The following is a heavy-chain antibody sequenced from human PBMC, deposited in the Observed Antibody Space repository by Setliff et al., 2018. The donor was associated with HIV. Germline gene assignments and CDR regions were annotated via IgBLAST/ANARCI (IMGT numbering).Heavy chain of an antibody. Sequence: SETLSLTCAVYGGSFPAYYWNWIRQPPGKGLEWIGEINYDGDTTYNPSLKSRLTISVDTSKNQFSLKLSSVTAADTAVYYCARGSSNTWYYYFDSWGQGTLVTVSS. V-gene: IGHV4-34*09. CDR1: GGSFPAYY. D-gene: IGHD6-13*01. CDR3: ARGSSNTWYYYFDS. J-gene: IGHJ4*02. CDR2: INYDGDT.